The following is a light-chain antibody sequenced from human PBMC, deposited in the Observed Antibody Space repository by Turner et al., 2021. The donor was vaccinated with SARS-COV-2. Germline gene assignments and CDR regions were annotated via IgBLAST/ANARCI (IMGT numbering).Light chain of an antibody. Sequence: SSELTQDPAVSVALGQTVRITCQGDILRSFYVSWYQQRPGQAPILVIYGKNIRPSGIPDRFSGSSSGDTASLTITGAQAEDEADYYCNSRDSIGGKPFYVFGTGTKVTVL. CDR3: NSRDSIGGKPFYV. CDR1: ILRSFY. V-gene: IGLV3-19*01. J-gene: IGLJ1*01. CDR2: GKN.